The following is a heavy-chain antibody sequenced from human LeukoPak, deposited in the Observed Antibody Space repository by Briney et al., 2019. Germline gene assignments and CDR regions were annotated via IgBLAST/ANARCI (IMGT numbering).Heavy chain of an antibody. CDR1: GYTFTSYG. V-gene: IGHV1-18*01. J-gene: IGHJ3*02. D-gene: IGHD1-26*01. CDR2: SITYNGNT. Sequence: SGNVSCKASGYTFTSYGISWARHAPGQGLGWMGCSITYNGNTNYAQKIQGRVTMTTDTSTSTPYMEPSSLRSDDTAVYYCATASGSYLLGAFDIWGQGTMVTVSS. CDR3: ATASGSYLLGAFDI.